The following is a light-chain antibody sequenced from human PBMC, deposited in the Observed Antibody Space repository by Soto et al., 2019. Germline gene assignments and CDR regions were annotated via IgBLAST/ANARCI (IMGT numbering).Light chain of an antibody. Sequence: DIVMTQSPRSLPVTPGEPASISCRSSQSLLHSNGYNYLDWYLQKPGQSPQLLIYLGSNRASGVPGRFSGSGSGTDFTLKISRVEAEDVGVYYCMQALQTPLTFGGGTKVEIK. CDR2: LGS. J-gene: IGKJ4*01. V-gene: IGKV2-28*01. CDR1: QSLLHSNGYNY. CDR3: MQALQTPLT.